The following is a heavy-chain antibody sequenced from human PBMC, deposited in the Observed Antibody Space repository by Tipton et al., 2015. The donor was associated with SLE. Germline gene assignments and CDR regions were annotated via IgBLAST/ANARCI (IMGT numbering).Heavy chain of an antibody. Sequence: GLVKPSETLSLTCTVSGDSISGHYRSWIRQPPGKGLEWIGYIYDSGSTSYNPSLKSRVTISEDTSKQQFSLKLSSLTAADTAVYYCARHAGDYAYFDYWGQGTLVTVSS. CDR2: IYDSGST. J-gene: IGHJ4*02. CDR3: ARHAGDYAYFDY. CDR1: GDSISGHY. D-gene: IGHD4-17*01. V-gene: IGHV4-59*08.